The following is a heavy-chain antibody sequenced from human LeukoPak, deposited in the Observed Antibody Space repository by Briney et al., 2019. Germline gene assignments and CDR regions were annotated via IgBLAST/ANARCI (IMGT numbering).Heavy chain of an antibody. J-gene: IGHJ4*02. D-gene: IGHD4-17*01. Sequence: PGGSLRLSCAASGFTFSSYAMSWVSQAPGKGLEWVSAISGSGGSTYHADSVKGRFTISRDNSKNTLYLQMNSLRAEDAAVYYCATQLDYGDSPENFDYWGQGTLVTVSS. CDR2: ISGSGGST. CDR1: GFTFSSYA. V-gene: IGHV3-23*01. CDR3: ATQLDYGDSPENFDY.